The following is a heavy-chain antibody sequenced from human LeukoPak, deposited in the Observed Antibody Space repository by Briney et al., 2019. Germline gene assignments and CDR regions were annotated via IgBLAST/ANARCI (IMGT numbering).Heavy chain of an antibody. V-gene: IGHV1-3*01. Sequence: ASVKVSCKASGYSFTSYAIHWVRQAPGQRLEWMGWINAGNGNAKYSQKFQGRVTITRDTSASTAYMELSSLRSEDTAVYYCARMTNDAFDIWGQGTKVTVSS. CDR1: GYSFTSYA. D-gene: IGHD4-11*01. J-gene: IGHJ3*02. CDR3: ARMTNDAFDI. CDR2: INAGNGNA.